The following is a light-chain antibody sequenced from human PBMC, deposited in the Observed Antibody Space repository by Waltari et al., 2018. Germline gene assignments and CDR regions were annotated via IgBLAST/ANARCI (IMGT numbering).Light chain of an antibody. V-gene: IGLV3-1*01. Sequence: SYELTQPPSVSVSPGQTASITCSGDKLGDKYACWYQQRPGQSPVVVIYQDNKRPSGIPDRFSGSNAGNAATLTISGTQAMDEADYYCQTWDSSTGVFGGGTKLTVL. J-gene: IGLJ2*01. CDR3: QTWDSSTGV. CDR2: QDN. CDR1: KLGDKY.